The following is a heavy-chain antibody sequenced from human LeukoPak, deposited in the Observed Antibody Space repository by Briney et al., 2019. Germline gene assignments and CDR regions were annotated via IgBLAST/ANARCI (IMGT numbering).Heavy chain of an antibody. CDR1: GYTFTCYY. J-gene: IGHJ5*02. V-gene: IGHV1-2*02. CDR2: INPNSGGT. CDR3: ARGGDIVVVPAALDNWFDP. Sequence: ASVKVSCKASGYTFTCYYMHWVRQAPGQGLEWMGWINPNSGGTNYAQKFQGRVTMTRDTSISTAYMELSRLRSDDTAVYYCARGGDIVVVPAALDNWFDPWGQGTLVTVSS. D-gene: IGHD2-2*01.